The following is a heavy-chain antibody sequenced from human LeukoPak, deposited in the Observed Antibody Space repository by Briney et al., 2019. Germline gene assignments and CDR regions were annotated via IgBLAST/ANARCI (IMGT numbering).Heavy chain of an antibody. CDR1: GFPFSSLD. CDR2: ISRSSYTT. V-gene: IGHV3-48*02. J-gene: IGHJ4*02. D-gene: IGHD5-18*01. CDR3: ARDRTSGYSYVSDY. Sequence: GGSLRLSCAASGFPFSSLDMNWVRQAPGKGLEWISYISRSSYTTYYADSVKGRFTIFRDTAENSLYLQMDSLRDEDTAVYYCARDRTSGYSYVSDYWGQGTLVTVSS.